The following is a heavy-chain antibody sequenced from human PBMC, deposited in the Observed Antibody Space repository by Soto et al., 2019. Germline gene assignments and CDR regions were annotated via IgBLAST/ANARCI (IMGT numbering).Heavy chain of an antibody. J-gene: IGHJ4*01. CDR1: GYSFTTYW. CDR2: IYPGDSDT. D-gene: IGHD3-10*01. V-gene: IGHV5-51*01. Sequence: GESLKISCKGSGYSFTTYWIAWVRQMPGKGLEWVGIIYPGDSDTRYSPSFEGHVTISVDKSISTAFLQWNSLKASDNAIYYCARQSTSAPKDYWGQGTLVTVPS. CDR3: ARQSTSAPKDY.